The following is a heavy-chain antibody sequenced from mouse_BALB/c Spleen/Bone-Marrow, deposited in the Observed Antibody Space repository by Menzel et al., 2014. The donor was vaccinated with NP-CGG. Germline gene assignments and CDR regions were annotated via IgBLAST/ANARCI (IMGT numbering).Heavy chain of an antibody. V-gene: IGHV1S81*02. CDR3: TREGDSPFAY. CDR1: GYTFTSYY. J-gene: IGHJ3*01. D-gene: IGHD2-13*01. CDR2: INPSNGGT. Sequence: QVQLQQPGAELVKPGASVKLSCKASGYTFTSYYMYWVKLRPGQGLEWIGEINPSNGGTNFNEKFKSKAALTVDKSSSTAYMQLSSLTSEDSAVYYCTREGDSPFAYWGQGTLVTVSA.